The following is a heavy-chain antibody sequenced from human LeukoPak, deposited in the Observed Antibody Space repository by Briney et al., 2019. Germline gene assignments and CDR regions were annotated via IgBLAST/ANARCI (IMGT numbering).Heavy chain of an antibody. V-gene: IGHV4-59*01. Sequence: SETLSLTCTVSGDSIGNYYWSWIRQPPGKGLESGGYIHYSGSTKNNPSLQSRVIISLNTSKNQFSLKLSSVTAADTAVYFCARYDSSDHHHLGAFDIWGQGTMVTVSS. D-gene: IGHD3-22*01. CDR2: IHYSGST. CDR3: ARYDSSDHHHLGAFDI. J-gene: IGHJ3*02. CDR1: GDSIGNYY.